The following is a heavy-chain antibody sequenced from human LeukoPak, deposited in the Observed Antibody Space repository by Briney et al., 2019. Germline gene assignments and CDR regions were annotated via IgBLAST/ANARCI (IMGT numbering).Heavy chain of an antibody. Sequence: SQTLSLTCTVSGGSISSGGYYWSWIRQHPGKGLEWIGYIYYSGSTYYNPSLKSRVTISVDTSKNQFSLKLSSVTAADTAVYYCARDVGNDSSGYYYAGHWFDPWGQGTLVTVSS. CDR1: GGSISSGGYY. V-gene: IGHV4-31*03. CDR3: ARDVGNDSSGYYYAGHWFDP. J-gene: IGHJ5*02. CDR2: IYYSGST. D-gene: IGHD3-22*01.